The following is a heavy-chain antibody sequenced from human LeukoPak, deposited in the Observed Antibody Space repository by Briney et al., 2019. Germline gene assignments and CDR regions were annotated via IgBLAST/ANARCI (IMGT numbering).Heavy chain of an antibody. D-gene: IGHD1-14*01. Sequence: ASVKVSCKASGYTFTSYAMHWVRQAPGQRLEWMGWINAGNGNTKYSQEFQGRVTITRDTSASTAYMELSSLRSGDMAVYYCARVGPWVNPDYYYYYMDVWGKGTTVTVSS. CDR3: ARVGPWVNPDYYYYYMDV. J-gene: IGHJ6*03. CDR1: GYTFTSYA. CDR2: INAGNGNT. V-gene: IGHV1-3*03.